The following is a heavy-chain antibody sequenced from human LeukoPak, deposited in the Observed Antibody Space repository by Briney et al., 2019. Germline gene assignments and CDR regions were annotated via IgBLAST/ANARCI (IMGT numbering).Heavy chain of an antibody. CDR2: ILTRGTT. Sequence: PSETLSLTCTVSNGSISSYHWSWVRQPPGKGLEWIGYILTRGTTNYNPSLKSRLTISVDTSKNQFTLKLSSVTAADTAVYYCARLRVSGSYLYYFDYWGQGTLVTVSS. CDR1: NGSISSYH. CDR3: ARLRVSGSYLYYFDY. V-gene: IGHV4-4*09. J-gene: IGHJ4*02. D-gene: IGHD1-26*01.